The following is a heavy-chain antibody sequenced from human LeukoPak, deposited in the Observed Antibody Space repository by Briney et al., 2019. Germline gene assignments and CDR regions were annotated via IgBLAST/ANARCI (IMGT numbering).Heavy chain of an antibody. J-gene: IGHJ4*02. D-gene: IGHD5-18*01. CDR1: GGSISSYY. V-gene: IGHV4-59*01. Sequence: SETLSLTCTVSGGSISSYYWSWIRQPPGKGLEWIGYIYYSGSTNYNPSLKSRVTISVDTSKNQFSLKLSSVTAADTAVYYCAGNRGYSYGYSVYWGQGTLVTVSS. CDR2: IYYSGST. CDR3: AGNRGYSYGYSVY.